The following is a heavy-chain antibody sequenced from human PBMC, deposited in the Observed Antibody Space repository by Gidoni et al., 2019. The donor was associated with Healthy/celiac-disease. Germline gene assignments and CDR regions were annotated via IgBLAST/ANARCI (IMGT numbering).Heavy chain of an antibody. J-gene: IGHJ4*02. V-gene: IGHV3-30*18. Sequence: QVQLVESGGGVVQPGRSLRLACAASGFTFSSYGMHWVRQAPGKGLEWVAVISYDGSNQYYADSVKGRFTISRDNSKNTLYLQMNSLRAEDTAVYYCAKAQVTTSEDYFDYWGQGTLVTVSS. CDR3: AKAQVTTSEDYFDY. CDR1: GFTFSSYG. D-gene: IGHD4-17*01. CDR2: ISYDGSNQ.